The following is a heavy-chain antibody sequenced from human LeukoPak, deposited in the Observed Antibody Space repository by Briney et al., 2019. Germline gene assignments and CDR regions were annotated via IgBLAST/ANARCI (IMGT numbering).Heavy chain of an antibody. CDR1: GGSISSSSYY. Sequence: SETLSLTCTVSGGSISSSSYYWAWIRQPPGKGLEWIASIYYSGSTYYNPSLKSRVTISVDTSKNQFSLKLSSVTAADTAVYYCARRRGSYYGNFDYWGQGTLVTVSS. J-gene: IGHJ4*02. V-gene: IGHV4-39*01. D-gene: IGHD1-26*01. CDR2: IYYSGST. CDR3: ARRRGSYYGNFDY.